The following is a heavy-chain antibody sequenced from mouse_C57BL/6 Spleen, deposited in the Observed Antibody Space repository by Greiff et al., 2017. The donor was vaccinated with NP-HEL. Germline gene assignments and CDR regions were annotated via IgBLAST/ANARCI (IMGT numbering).Heavy chain of an antibody. CDR1: GYTFTDYE. Sequence: VQLQQSGAELVRPGASVTLSCKASGYTFTDYEMHWVKQTPVHGLEWIGAIDPETGGTAYNQKFKGKAILTADKSSSTAYMELRSLTSEDSAVYYCTRIFYAMDDWGQGTSVTVAS. J-gene: IGHJ4*01. V-gene: IGHV1-15*01. CDR3: TRIFYAMDD. CDR2: IDPETGGT.